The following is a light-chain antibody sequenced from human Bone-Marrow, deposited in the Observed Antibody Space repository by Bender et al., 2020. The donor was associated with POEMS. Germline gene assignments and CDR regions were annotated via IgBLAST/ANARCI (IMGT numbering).Light chain of an antibody. CDR1: SSDAGSYHL. CDR3: CSYAGSSTWV. CDR2: EDS. J-gene: IGLJ3*02. Sequence: QSALTQPASVSGSPGQSIAISCTGTSSDAGSYHLVSWYQQHPGKAPKLMIFEDSQRPSGVSTRFSGSKSGNTASLTISGLQAEDEADYYCCSYAGSSTWVFGGGTKLTVL. V-gene: IGLV2-23*01.